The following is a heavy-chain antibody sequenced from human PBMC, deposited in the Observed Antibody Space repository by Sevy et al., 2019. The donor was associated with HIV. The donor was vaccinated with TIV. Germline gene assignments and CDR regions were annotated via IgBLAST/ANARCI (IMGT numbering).Heavy chain of an antibody. V-gene: IGHV3-11*01. CDR2: ISSRGTTI. D-gene: IGHD2-2*01. CDR3: ARDHVVVEPLANYGMDV. J-gene: IGHJ6*02. CDR1: GFIFSDFY. Sequence: GGSLRLSCAASGFIFSDFYMSWVRRAPGKGLEWISYISSRGTTIYYADSVKGRFTISRDNAKNSLYLQMNSLTADDTAVYYCARDHVVVEPLANYGMDVWGQGTTVTVSS.